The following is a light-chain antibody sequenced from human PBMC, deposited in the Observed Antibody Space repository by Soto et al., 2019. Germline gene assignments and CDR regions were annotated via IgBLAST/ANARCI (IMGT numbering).Light chain of an antibody. CDR3: HQYASSPPT. V-gene: IGKV3-20*01. Sequence: EIVLTQSPGTLSLSPGERATLSCRASQSVAKNYLAWYQQEPGQAPRLLIYDASTKATGITDRFSGSGSGTDFPLAISRLEPEDFAVFYCHQYASSPPTVGQGTKVEIK. J-gene: IGKJ1*01. CDR2: DAS. CDR1: QSVAKNY.